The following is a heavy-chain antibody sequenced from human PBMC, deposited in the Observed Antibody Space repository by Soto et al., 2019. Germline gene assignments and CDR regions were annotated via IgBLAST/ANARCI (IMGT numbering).Heavy chain of an antibody. CDR2: ITGSGGST. CDR3: ARSHLYYDSSGYPDY. D-gene: IGHD3-22*01. CDR1: GFTLSTYA. J-gene: IGHJ4*02. Sequence: GGSLRLSCVASGFTLSTYAMSWVRQAPGKGLEWVSGITGSGGSTYYADSVKGRFTISRDNSKSTVSLHMNSLRAEDTAVYYCARSHLYYDSSGYPDYWGQGTLVTVSS. V-gene: IGHV3-23*01.